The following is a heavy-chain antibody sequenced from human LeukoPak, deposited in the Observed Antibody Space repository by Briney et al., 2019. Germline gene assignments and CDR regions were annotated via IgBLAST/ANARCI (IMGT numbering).Heavy chain of an antibody. J-gene: IGHJ4*02. CDR2: ISGSGGST. Sequence: PGGSLRLSCAASGFTFSSYAMSWVRQAPGKGLEWVSAISGSGGSTSYADSVKGRFTISRDNSKNTLYLQMNSLRAEDTAVYYCAKLSRVAMAGTMDQWGQGTLVTVSS. CDR1: GFTFSSYA. V-gene: IGHV3-23*01. CDR3: AKLSRVAMAGTMDQ. D-gene: IGHD6-19*01.